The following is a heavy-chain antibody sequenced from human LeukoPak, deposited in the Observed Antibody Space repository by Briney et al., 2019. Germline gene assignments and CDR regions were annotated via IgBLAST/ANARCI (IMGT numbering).Heavy chain of an antibody. Sequence: GGSLRLSCTASGFTFGDHALSWFRQAPGKGLEWVGFIRSNTYGGTTESAASVKGRFTISRDDSKSIAYLQMNSLKTEDTAVYYCSRGGTPDPSDYWGQGTLVTVSS. CDR1: GFTFGDHA. V-gene: IGHV3-49*03. J-gene: IGHJ4*02. D-gene: IGHD3-16*01. CDR2: IRSNTYGGTT. CDR3: SRGGTPDPSDY.